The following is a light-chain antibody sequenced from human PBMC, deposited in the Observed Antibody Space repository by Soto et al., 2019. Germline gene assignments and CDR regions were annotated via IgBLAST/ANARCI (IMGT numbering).Light chain of an antibody. V-gene: IGLV1-47*01. Sequence: QSVLTQPPSVSGTPGQRVTISCSGSISNIGNNYVYWFQQLPGTAPKVLSNRNDQRPSGVPDRFSGSKSGTSASLAISGLGSEDEAEYYCAAWDDTVRSYVVGTGTKLTVL. CDR2: RND. J-gene: IGLJ1*01. CDR1: ISNIGNNY. CDR3: AAWDDTVRSYV.